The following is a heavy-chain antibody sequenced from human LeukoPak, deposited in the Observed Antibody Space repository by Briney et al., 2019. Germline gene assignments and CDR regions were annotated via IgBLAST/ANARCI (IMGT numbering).Heavy chain of an antibody. CDR2: IYYSGST. V-gene: IGHV4-39*07. D-gene: IGHD5-18*01. CDR1: GGSISSSSYY. Sequence: SETLSLTCTVSGGSISSSSYYWGWIRQPPGKGLEGIGSIYYSGSTYYNPSLKSRVTISVDTSKNPFSLKLSSVTAADTAVYYCARAGGYSYGYGFDPWGQGTLVTVSS. J-gene: IGHJ5*02. CDR3: ARAGGYSYGYGFDP.